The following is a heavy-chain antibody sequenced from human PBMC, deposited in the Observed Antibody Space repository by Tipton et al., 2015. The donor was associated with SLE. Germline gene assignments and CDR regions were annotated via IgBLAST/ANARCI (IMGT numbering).Heavy chain of an antibody. CDR2: IYTSGST. D-gene: IGHD6-19*01. CDR3: ARFIAVAGAGNY. CDR1: GGSISSGSYY. Sequence: TLSLTCTVSGGSISSGSYYWSWIRQPAGKGLEWIGRIYTSGSTNYNPSLKSRVTISVDTSKNQFSLKLSSVAAADTAVYYCARFIAVAGAGNYWGQGTLVTVSS. J-gene: IGHJ4*02. V-gene: IGHV4-61*02.